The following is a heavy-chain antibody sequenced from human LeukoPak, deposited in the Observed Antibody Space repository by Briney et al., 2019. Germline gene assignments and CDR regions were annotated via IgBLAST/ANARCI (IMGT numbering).Heavy chain of an antibody. CDR2: INPNSGGT. V-gene: IGHV1-2*02. CDR1: GYTFTGYY. CDR3: ARDTQLWLGYYYYYYMDV. Sequence: ASVKVSCKASGYTFTGYYMHWVRQAPGQGLELMGWINPNSGGTNYAQKFQGRVTMTRDTSISTAYMELSRLRSDDTAVYYCARDTQLWLGYYYYYYMDVWGKGTTVTVSS. J-gene: IGHJ6*03. D-gene: IGHD5-18*01.